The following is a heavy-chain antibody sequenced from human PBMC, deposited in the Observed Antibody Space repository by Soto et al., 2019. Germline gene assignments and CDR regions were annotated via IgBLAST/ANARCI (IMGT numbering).Heavy chain of an antibody. J-gene: IGHJ5*02. CDR2: INTDGSNT. Sequence: GGSLRLSCAASGLTFNRYWMHWVRHAPGKGLVWVSHINTDGSNTNYADSVKGRFTISRDNAKSTLFLQMNSLRDEDTAVYYCAREFCGGGNCYTYYFDPWGQGIPVTVSS. V-gene: IGHV3-74*01. CDR1: GLTFNRYW. CDR3: AREFCGGGNCYTYYFDP. D-gene: IGHD2-15*01.